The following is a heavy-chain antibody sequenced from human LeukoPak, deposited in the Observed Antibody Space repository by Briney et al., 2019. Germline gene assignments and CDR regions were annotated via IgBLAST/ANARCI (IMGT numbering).Heavy chain of an antibody. CDR3: ARARLTDYVWGRRTFDI. V-gene: IGHV3-48*03. CDR1: GFAFSSYE. J-gene: IGHJ3*02. CDR2: ISSSGSTI. Sequence: PGGSLRLSCAASGFAFSSYEMNWVRQAPGKGLEWVSYISSSGSTIYYADSVKGRFTISRDNAKKSLYLQMNSLRAEDTAVYYCARARLTDYVWGRRTFDIWGQGTMVTISS. D-gene: IGHD3-16*01.